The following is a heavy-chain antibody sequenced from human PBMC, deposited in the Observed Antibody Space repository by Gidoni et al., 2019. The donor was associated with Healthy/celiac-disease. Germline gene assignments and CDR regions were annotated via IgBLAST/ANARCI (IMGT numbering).Heavy chain of an antibody. J-gene: IGHJ4*02. Sequence: QLQLQESGPGLVTPSETLSLTCTVSGCSISSSSYYWGWIRQPPGKGLEWIGSIYYSGSTYYNPSLKSRVTISVDTSKNQFSLKLSSVTAADTAVYYCARLQSVGSGWDYWGQGTLVTVSS. CDR1: GCSISSSSYY. CDR3: ARLQSVGSGWDY. D-gene: IGHD6-19*01. CDR2: IYYSGST. V-gene: IGHV4-39*01.